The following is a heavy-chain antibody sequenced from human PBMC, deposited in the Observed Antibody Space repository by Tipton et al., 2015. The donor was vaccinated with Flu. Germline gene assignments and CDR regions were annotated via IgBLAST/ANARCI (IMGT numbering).Heavy chain of an antibody. Sequence: LSLTCTASGFALRSYAMSWVRQAPGKGLEWVSVLSDTVGPTYYADSVKGRFTISRDESKQTLHLLMNSLRVEDTAVYYCAKGGYSDYGYYYYGMDVWGQGTTVTVSS. CDR1: GFALRSYA. V-gene: IGHV3-23*01. D-gene: IGHD4-17*01. CDR3: AKGGYSDYGYYYYGMDV. CDR2: LSDTVGPT. J-gene: IGHJ6*02.